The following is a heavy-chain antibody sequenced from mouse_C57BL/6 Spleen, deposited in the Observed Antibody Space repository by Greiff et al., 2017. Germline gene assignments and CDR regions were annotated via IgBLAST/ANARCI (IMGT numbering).Heavy chain of an antibody. CDR3: ARRSWDVAMDY. J-gene: IGHJ4*01. D-gene: IGHD4-1*01. CDR1: GYTFTSYW. Sequence: QVQLQQPGAELVRPGSSVKLSCKASGYTFTSYWMDWVKQRPGQGLEWIGNIYPSDSETHYNQKFKDKATLTVDKSSSTAYMQLSSLTSEDSAVYYCARRSWDVAMDYWGQGTSVTVSS. V-gene: IGHV1-61*01. CDR2: IYPSDSET.